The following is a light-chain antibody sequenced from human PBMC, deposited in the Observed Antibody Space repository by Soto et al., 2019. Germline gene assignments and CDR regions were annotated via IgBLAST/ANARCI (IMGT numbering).Light chain of an antibody. CDR3: CSYAGSSTFLYV. CDR2: EGG. V-gene: IGLV2-23*03. J-gene: IGLJ1*01. Sequence: QSALTQPASVSGSPGQSITISCTGTSSDVGSYNLVSWYQQHPGKAPKLMIYEGGKRPSGVSNRFSGSKSGNTASLTISGLQDEGEADYYCCSYAGSSTFLYVFGTGTRSPS. CDR1: SSDVGSYNL.